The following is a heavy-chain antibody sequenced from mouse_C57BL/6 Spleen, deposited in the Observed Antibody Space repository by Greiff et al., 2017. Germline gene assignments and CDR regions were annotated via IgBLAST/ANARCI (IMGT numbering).Heavy chain of an antibody. Sequence: QVQLQQSGPELVKPGASVKISCKASGYAFSSSWMNWVKQRPGKGLEGIGRIYPGDGDTNYNGKFKGKATLTADKSSSTAYMQLSSLTSEDSAVYFCARPLYYDYDGGDYYAMDYWGQGTSVTVSS. J-gene: IGHJ4*01. CDR3: ARPLYYDYDGGDYYAMDY. CDR2: IYPGDGDT. CDR1: GYAFSSSW. D-gene: IGHD2-4*01. V-gene: IGHV1-82*01.